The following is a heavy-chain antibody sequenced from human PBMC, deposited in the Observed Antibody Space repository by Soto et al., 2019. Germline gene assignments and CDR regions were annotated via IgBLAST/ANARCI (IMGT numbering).Heavy chain of an antibody. CDR1: GFTFSDHY. CDR3: AREADYGDNPFDY. CDR2: TRNEANSYIT. D-gene: IGHD4-17*01. J-gene: IGHJ4*02. Sequence: EVQLVESGGGLVQPGGSLRLSCAASGFTFSDHYMGWVRQAPGKGLEWVGRTRNEANSYITEYAASVKGRFTISRDDSKNSLYLQMNSLKTEYTAVYYCAREADYGDNPFDYWGQGTLVTVSS. V-gene: IGHV3-72*01.